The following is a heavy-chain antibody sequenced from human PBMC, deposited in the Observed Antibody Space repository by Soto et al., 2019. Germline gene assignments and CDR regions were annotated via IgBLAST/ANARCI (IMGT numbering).Heavy chain of an antibody. D-gene: IGHD2-15*01. CDR1: GGTFSSYA. V-gene: IGHV1-69*06. J-gene: IGHJ4*02. CDR2: IIPIFGTA. Sequence: QVQLVQSGAEVKKPGSSVKVSCKASGGTFSSYAISWVRQAPGQGLEWMGGIIPIFGTANYAQKFQGRVTITADKSTSTAYMALSSLRSADTAVYCCARDLASAEGYCSGGSCYSDYWGQGTLVTVSS. CDR3: ARDLASAEGYCSGGSCYSDY.